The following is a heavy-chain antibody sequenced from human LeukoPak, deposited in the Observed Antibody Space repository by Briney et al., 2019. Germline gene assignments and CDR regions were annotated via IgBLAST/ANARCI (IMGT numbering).Heavy chain of an antibody. CDR2: IHYGGSA. J-gene: IGHJ4*02. D-gene: IGHD4-23*01. CDR1: GGSFSGYY. V-gene: IGHV4-59*01. CDR3: ARDMGAPDYGSYSVDY. Sequence: SSETLSLTCAVYGGSFSGYYWSWIRQPPGRGREWIAYIHYGGSAAYNPSLKSRVTISRDMSTNQFSLKMTSVTAADTAVYFCARDMGAPDYGSYSVDYWGQGTLVTVSS.